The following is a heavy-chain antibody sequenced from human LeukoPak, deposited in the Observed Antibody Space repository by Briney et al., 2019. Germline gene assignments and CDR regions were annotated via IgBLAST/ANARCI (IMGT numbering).Heavy chain of an antibody. CDR3: ARSPIAVAGHNWFDP. CDR2: TYYRSKWCN. CDR1: GDSVSSKSTA. V-gene: IGHV6-1*01. D-gene: IGHD6-19*01. Sequence: SQTLSLTCAISGDSVSSKSTAWNWIRQSPSRGLEWLGRTYYRSKWCNDYAVSVKSRITINPDTSENQFSLQLNSVAPEDTAVYYCARSPIAVAGHNWFDPWGQGTLVTVSS. J-gene: IGHJ5*02.